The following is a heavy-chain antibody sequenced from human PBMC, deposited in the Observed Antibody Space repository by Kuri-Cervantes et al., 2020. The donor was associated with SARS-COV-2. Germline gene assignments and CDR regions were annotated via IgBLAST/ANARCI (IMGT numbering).Heavy chain of an antibody. CDR1: GFTVSTNY. V-gene: IGHV3-66*01. D-gene: IGHD1-26*01. Sequence: LSLTCAVSGFTVSTNYMSWLRQAPGEGLEWVSLIYSGGDTDYAECVKGRFTIPRDNSRNTVYLQMNSLRTEDTAVYYCALVTFDYWGQGTLVTVSS. CDR2: IYSGGDT. CDR3: ALVTFDY. J-gene: IGHJ4*02.